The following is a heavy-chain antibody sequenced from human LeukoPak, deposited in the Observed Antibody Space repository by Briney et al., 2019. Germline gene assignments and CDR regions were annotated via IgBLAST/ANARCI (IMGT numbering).Heavy chain of an antibody. CDR3: ARPIYSGSYRHAFDI. D-gene: IGHD1-26*01. J-gene: IGHJ3*02. Sequence: SETLSLTCTVSGGSISSSSYHWGWIRQPPGKGLEWIGSIYYSGSTYYNPSLKSRVTISVDTSKNQISLKLSSVTAADTAVYYCARPIYSGSYRHAFDIWGQGTMVTVSS. CDR2: IYYSGST. CDR1: GGSISSSSYH. V-gene: IGHV4-39*01.